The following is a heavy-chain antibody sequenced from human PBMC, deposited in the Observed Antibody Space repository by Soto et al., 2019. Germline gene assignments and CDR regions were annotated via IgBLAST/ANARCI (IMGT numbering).Heavy chain of an antibody. Sequence: PGGSLRLSCAASGFTFSSYSMNWVRQAPGKGLEWVSSISSSSSYIYYADSVKGRFTISRDNAKNSLYLQMNGLRAEDTAVYYCARVPRYCSSTSCYYYYYYYGMDVWGQGTTVTVSS. V-gene: IGHV3-21*01. D-gene: IGHD2-2*01. J-gene: IGHJ6*02. CDR1: GFTFSSYS. CDR3: ARVPRYCSSTSCYYYYYYYGMDV. CDR2: ISSSSSYI.